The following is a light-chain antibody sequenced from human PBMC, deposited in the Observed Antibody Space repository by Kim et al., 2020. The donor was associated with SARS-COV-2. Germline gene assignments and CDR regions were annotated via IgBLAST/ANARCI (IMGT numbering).Light chain of an antibody. Sequence: GPSNSLSCTSNHHHIGSSNIVSSPQRHPGKAPKLMIYDVNKRPSGISSRFSGSKSGSTASLTISGLQAEDEADYYCSSFTTRSTLVFGGGTKVTVL. CDR3: SSFTTRSTLV. J-gene: IGLJ3*02. CDR2: DVN. CDR1: HHHIGSSNI. V-gene: IGLV2-14*03.